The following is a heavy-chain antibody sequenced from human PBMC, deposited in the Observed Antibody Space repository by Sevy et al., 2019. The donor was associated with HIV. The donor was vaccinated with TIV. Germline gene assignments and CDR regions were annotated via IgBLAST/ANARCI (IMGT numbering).Heavy chain of an antibody. Sequence: GGYLRLSCAASGFTFSSYGMHWVRQAPGKGLEWVAVISYDGSNKYYADSVKGRFTISRDNSKNTLYLQMNSLRAEDTAACYCAKYGYYIAVLDIDYWGQGTLVTVSS. CDR1: GFTFSSYG. D-gene: IGHD6-19*01. V-gene: IGHV3-30*18. CDR2: ISYDGSNK. CDR3: AKYGYYIAVLDIDY. J-gene: IGHJ4*02.